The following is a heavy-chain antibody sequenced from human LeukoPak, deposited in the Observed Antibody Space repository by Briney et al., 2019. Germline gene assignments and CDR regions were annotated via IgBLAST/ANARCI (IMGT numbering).Heavy chain of an antibody. CDR3: ARRASSSRPFDY. D-gene: IGHD6-13*01. Sequence: GESLETLRKGSGYSFTSYWIGWVRQMPGKGLEWMGIIYPGDSDTRYSSSFQGQVTISADKSISTAYLQWSSLKASDTAMYYCARRASSSRPFDYWGQGTLGTLSS. J-gene: IGHJ4*02. V-gene: IGHV5-51*01. CDR1: GYSFTSYW. CDR2: IYPGDSDT.